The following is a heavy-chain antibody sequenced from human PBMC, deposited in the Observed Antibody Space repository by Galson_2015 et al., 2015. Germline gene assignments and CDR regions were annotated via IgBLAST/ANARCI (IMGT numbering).Heavy chain of an antibody. D-gene: IGHD4-17*01. CDR3: ARAAYVGYGDPVRSRDP. V-gene: IGHV3-21*01. Sequence: SLRLSCAASGFTFSSYSMNWVRQAPGKGLEWVSSISSSSSYIYYADSVKGRFTISRDNAKNSLYLQMNSLSAEDTAVYYCARAAYVGYGDPVRSRDPWGQGTLVTVSP. J-gene: IGHJ5*02. CDR1: GFTFSSYS. CDR2: ISSSSSYI.